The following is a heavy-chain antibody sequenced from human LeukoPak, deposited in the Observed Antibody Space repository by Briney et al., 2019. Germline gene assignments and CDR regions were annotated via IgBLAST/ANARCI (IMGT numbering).Heavy chain of an antibody. CDR1: GITLRNYG. V-gene: IGHV3-23*02. CDR2: ISGTGGGT. J-gene: IGHJ4*02. Sequence: GGSLTLSCAVAGITLRNYGMSWVRHAPGKWLEWVAAISGTGGGTNYEDSVQGWFTISRDNPRNTLYLQMNSLRAEDTAVYFCAKRGVVIRVILVGFHKEAYYFDSWGQGALVTVSS. D-gene: IGHD3-22*01. CDR3: AKRGVVIRVILVGFHKEAYYFDS.